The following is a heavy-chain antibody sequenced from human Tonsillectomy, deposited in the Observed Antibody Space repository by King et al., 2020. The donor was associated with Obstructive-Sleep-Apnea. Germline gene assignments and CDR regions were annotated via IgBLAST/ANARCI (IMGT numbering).Heavy chain of an antibody. CDR2: INGDGGRT. D-gene: IGHD6-13*01. CDR1: GFTFSSNW. Sequence: VQLVESGGGLVQPGGSLRLSCAASGFTFSSNWMYWVRQAPGKGLVWVSHINGDGGRTTYGDSVRGRFTISRENAKNTLYMQMNRLRAEDTAVYDCAMVEPNSSSWYYAFDIWGLGTMVTVSS. J-gene: IGHJ3*02. V-gene: IGHV3-74*01. CDR3: AMVEPNSSSWYYAFDI.